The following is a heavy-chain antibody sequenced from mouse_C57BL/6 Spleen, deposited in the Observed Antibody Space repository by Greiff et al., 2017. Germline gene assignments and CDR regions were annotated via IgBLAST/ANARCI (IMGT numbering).Heavy chain of an antibody. CDR2: IDPSDSYT. D-gene: IGHD3-2*02. J-gene: IGHJ2*01. CDR1: GYTFTSYW. Sequence: VQLQQPGAELVMPGASVKLSCKASGYTFTSYWMHWVKQRPGQGLEWIGEIDPSDSYTNYNQKFKGKSTLTVDKSSSTAYMQLSSLTSEDSAVYYCARQLRLPYFDYWGQGTTLTVSS. V-gene: IGHV1-69*01. CDR3: ARQLRLPYFDY.